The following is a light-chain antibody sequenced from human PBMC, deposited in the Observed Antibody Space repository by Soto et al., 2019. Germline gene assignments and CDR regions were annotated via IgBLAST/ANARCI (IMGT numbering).Light chain of an antibody. CDR1: SSDVGSYNR. CDR3: SLYTSSSTLV. Sequence: QSALTQPPSVYGSPGQSVTISCTGTSSDVGSYNRVSWYQQPPGTAPKLMIYEVSNRPSGVPDRFSGSKSGNTASLTISGLQAEDEADYYCSLYTSSSTLVFGGGTKLTVL. J-gene: IGLJ3*02. V-gene: IGLV2-18*01. CDR2: EVS.